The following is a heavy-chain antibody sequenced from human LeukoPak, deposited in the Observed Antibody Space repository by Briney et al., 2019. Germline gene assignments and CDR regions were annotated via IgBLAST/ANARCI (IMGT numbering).Heavy chain of an antibody. D-gene: IGHD5/OR15-5a*01. Sequence: ASVKVSCKASGGTFSSYAISWVRQAPGQGLEWMGRIIPILGIANYAQKFQGRVTITADKSTSTAYMELSSLRSEDTAVYYCARTVAISTKYYYGMDVWGQGTTVTVSS. CDR1: GGTFSSYA. CDR2: IIPILGIA. J-gene: IGHJ6*02. V-gene: IGHV1-69*04. CDR3: ARTVAISTKYYYGMDV.